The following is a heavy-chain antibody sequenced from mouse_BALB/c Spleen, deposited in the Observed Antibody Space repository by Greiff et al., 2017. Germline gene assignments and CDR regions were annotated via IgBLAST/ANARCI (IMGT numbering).Heavy chain of an antibody. CDR1: GFNIKDYY. CDR2: IDPENGNT. Sequence: EVKLMESGAELVRPGALVKLSCKASGFNIKDYYMHWVKQRPEQGLEWIGWIDPENGNTIYDPKFQGKASITADTSSNTAYLQLSSLTSEDTAVYYCARLYDGYYFDYWGQGTTLTVSS. J-gene: IGHJ2*01. D-gene: IGHD2-3*01. V-gene: IGHV14-1*02. CDR3: ARLYDGYYFDY.